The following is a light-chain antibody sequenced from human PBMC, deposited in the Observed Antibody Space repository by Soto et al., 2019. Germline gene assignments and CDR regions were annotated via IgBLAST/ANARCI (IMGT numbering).Light chain of an antibody. CDR3: QQYSNWPPGT. CDR1: QSVSSN. J-gene: IGKJ1*01. V-gene: IGKV3-15*01. Sequence: EIVMTQSPATLSVSPGERATLSCRASQSVSSNLAWYQQKRGQAPSLLIDGASTSATGIPARFSGSGSGTEFTLTISGLQSEDFAVYYCQQYSNWPPGTFGQGTKVDIK. CDR2: GAS.